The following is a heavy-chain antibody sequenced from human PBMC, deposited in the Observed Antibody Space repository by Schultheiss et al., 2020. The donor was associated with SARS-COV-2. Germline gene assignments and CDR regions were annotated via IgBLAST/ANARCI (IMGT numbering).Heavy chain of an antibody. CDR3: AKGLGGYCSGGSCLR. J-gene: IGHJ4*02. V-gene: IGHV3-30*18. CDR1: GFTFSSYG. Sequence: GGSLRLSCAASGFTFSSYGMHWVRQAPGKGLEWVAVISYDGSNKYYADSVKGRFTISRDNSENTLYLQMNSLRAEDTAVYYCAKGLGGYCSGGSCLRWGQGTLVTVSS. D-gene: IGHD2-15*01. CDR2: ISYDGSNK.